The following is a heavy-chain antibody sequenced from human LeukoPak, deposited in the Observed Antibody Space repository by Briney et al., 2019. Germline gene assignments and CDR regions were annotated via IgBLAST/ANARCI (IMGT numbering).Heavy chain of an antibody. CDR3: ARVRYRLAETYIDY. CDR1: GYTFTSYG. CDR2: ISAYNGNT. V-gene: IGHV1-18*01. Sequence: GASVKISCKASGYTFTSYGFNWVRQAPGQGLEWMGWISAYNGNTNSAQKFQGRVSMTTDTSTSATYMELRSLRSDDTAVYYCARVRYRLAETYIDYWGQGTLVTVSS. J-gene: IGHJ4*02. D-gene: IGHD3-16*01.